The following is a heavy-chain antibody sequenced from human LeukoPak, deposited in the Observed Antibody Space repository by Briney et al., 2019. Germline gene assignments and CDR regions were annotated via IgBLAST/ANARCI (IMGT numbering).Heavy chain of an antibody. Sequence: GGSLRLSCAASGFTVSSNGMSWVRQAPGKGLECIPAIYSGGSTDYADSVKGRLTISRDNSKNTLYLQMNSLRAEDTAVYYCARVVDHDYGDYYLDYWGQGTLVTVSS. CDR1: GFTVSSNG. CDR2: IYSGGST. J-gene: IGHJ4*02. CDR3: ARVVDHDYGDYYLDY. D-gene: IGHD4-17*01. V-gene: IGHV3-53*01.